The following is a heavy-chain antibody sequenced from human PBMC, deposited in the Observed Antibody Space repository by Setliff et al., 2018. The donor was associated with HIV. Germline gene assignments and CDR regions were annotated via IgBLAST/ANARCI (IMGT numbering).Heavy chain of an antibody. J-gene: IGHJ5*02. CDR2: INHSGST. Sequence: SETLSLTCAVYGGSFSDYFWSWIRQFPGKGLEWIGEINHSGSTKYNPSLKSRVSMSVDTSKNQFSLRLSSVTGADTAVYFCARSYNGVPYTWGQGMLVTVSS. V-gene: IGHV4-34*01. CDR3: ARSYNGVPYT. D-gene: IGHD2-8*01. CDR1: GGSFSDYF.